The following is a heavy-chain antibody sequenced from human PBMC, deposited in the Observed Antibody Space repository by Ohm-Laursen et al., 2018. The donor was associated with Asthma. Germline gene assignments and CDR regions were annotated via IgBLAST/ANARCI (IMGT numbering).Heavy chain of an antibody. J-gene: IGHJ6*02. V-gene: IGHV1-3*01. Sequence: SCTASGFTFTSYAMHWVRQAPGQRLEWMGWINAGNGNTKYSQKFQDRVTITRDTSASTAYMELSSLRSEDTAVYYCARDKEIPAAGDYYNGMDVWGQGTTVTVSS. CDR1: GFTFTSYA. CDR2: INAGNGNT. CDR3: ARDKEIPAAGDYYNGMDV. D-gene: IGHD2-2*01.